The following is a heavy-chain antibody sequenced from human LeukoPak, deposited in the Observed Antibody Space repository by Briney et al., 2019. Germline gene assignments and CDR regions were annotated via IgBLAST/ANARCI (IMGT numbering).Heavy chain of an antibody. CDR2: ISPSSTRI. D-gene: IGHD3-16*01. V-gene: IGHV3-48*04. CDR1: GFTFSSYN. CDR3: AKSQVWGGTNYFLDY. J-gene: IGHJ4*02. Sequence: PGGSLRLSCAASGFTFSSYNMNWVRQAPGKGLEWVSYISPSSTRIDYAASVRGRFTISRDNAKSSLYLQVNSLRAEDTAVYYCAKSQVWGGTNYFLDYWGQGTLVTVSS.